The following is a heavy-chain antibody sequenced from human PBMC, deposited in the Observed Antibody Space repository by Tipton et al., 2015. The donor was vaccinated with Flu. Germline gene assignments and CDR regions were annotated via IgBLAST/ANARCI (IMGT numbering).Heavy chain of an antibody. CDR3: AKDTSTSGYYFGMDV. CDR2: VNPSGGGT. D-gene: IGHD2-2*01. J-gene: IGHJ6*02. V-gene: IGHV1-46*01. Sequence: QSGAEVQRTGASVKISCKSSGYSFTNYFIHWVRRAPGQGLEWMGVVNPSGGGTTYAQRFQGRVTMTTDTSTSTAYMELRNVMSEDTAIYYCAKDTSTSGYYFGMDVWGQGP. CDR1: GYSFTNYF.